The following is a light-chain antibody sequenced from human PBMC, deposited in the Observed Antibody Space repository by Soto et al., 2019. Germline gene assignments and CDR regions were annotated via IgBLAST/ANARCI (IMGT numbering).Light chain of an antibody. CDR3: QQYDRFWT. Sequence: AIQMTQSPSSLSASVGDRVTITCRASQGVRDDLAWYQQKPGKAPKLLIYAASSLQSGVPARFSGSEYGAEFTLTITGLQPDDFATYYCQQYDRFWTFGQGTKVDIK. CDR2: AAS. V-gene: IGKV1-6*01. J-gene: IGKJ1*01. CDR1: QGVRDD.